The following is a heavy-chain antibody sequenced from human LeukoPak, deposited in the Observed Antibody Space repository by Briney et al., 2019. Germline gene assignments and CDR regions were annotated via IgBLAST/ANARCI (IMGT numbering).Heavy chain of an antibody. V-gene: IGHV3-20*04. CDR1: GFTFDDYG. Sequence: GGSQRLSCAASGFTFDDYGMSWVRQAPGKGLEWVSGINWNGGSTGYADSVKGRFTISRDNAKNSLYLQMNSLRAEDTALYYCARDGYYYDSSGPDEDSYYYYMDVWGKGTTVTVSS. D-gene: IGHD3-22*01. CDR2: INWNGGST. CDR3: ARDGYYYDSSGPDEDSYYYYMDV. J-gene: IGHJ6*03.